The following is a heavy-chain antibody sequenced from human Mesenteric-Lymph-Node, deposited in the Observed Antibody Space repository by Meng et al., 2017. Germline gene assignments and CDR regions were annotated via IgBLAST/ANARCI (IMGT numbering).Heavy chain of an antibody. CDR2: RYYRSKWYN. D-gene: IGHD6-19*01. J-gene: IGHJ4*02. V-gene: IGHV6-1*01. CDR1: GDSVSSTSAA. CDR3: ARSGSSGWIDY. Sequence: PPGTGLFKPSPTLSSPWSISGDSVSSTSAAWNCISQPPSRGLEWLGRRYYRSKWYNGYAVSVKSRITINPDTSKNQFSLQLNSVTPEDTAMYYCARSGSSGWIDYWGQGTLVTVSS.